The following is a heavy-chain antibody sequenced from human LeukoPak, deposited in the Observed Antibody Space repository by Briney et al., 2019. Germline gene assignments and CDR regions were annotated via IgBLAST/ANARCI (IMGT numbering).Heavy chain of an antibody. J-gene: IGHJ5*02. CDR3: ARDGYAGPSSGTMMDWFDP. V-gene: IGHV1-69*05. CDR2: TIPIFGTA. D-gene: IGHD3-22*01. Sequence: ASVKVSCKASGGTFSSYAISWVRQAPGQGLEWMGGTIPIFGTANYAQKFQGRVTITTDESTSTAYMELSSLRSEDTAVYYCARDGYAGPSSGTMMDWFDPWGQGTLVTVSS. CDR1: GGTFSSYA.